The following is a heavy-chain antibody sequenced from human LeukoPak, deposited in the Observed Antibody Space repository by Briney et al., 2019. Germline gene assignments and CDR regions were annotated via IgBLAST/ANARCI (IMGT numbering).Heavy chain of an antibody. Sequence: SETLSLTCTVSGGSISSYYWSWIRQPPGKGLEWIGYIYTSGSTNYNPSLKSRVTMSVDTSKNQFSLKLSSVTAADTAVYYCARGDSAWFGDYRPWGQGTLVTVSS. CDR3: ARGDSAWFGDYRP. V-gene: IGHV4-4*09. J-gene: IGHJ5*02. D-gene: IGHD3-10*01. CDR1: GGSISSYY. CDR2: IYTSGST.